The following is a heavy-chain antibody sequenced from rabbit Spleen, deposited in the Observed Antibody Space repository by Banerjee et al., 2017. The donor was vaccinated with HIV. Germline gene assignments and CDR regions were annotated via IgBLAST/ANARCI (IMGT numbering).Heavy chain of an antibody. D-gene: IGHD1-1*01. J-gene: IGHJ4*01. CDR2: IDPVFGSA. CDR1: GFDFSNYY. V-gene: IGHV1S47*01. Sequence: QEQLVESGGGLVQPGGSLKLSCKASGFDFSNYYMSWVRQAPGKGLEWIGYIDPVFGSAYYASWVNGRFSISRENTQNTVDLQMHSLTAADTATYFCASGYSDVYFNLWGQGTLVTVS. CDR3: ASGYSDVYFNL.